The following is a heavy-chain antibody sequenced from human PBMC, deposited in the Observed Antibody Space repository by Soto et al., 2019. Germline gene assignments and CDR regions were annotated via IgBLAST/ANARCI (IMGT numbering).Heavy chain of an antibody. CDR2: ISGSGGST. Sequence: EVQLLESGGGLVQPGGSLRLSCAASGFTFSSHVMSWVRQAPGKGLEWVSAISGSGGSTYYADSVKGRFTISRDNSKNTLYLQMNSLRAEDTAVYYCAKERVVRGDYGGIRVYYYGMDVWGQGTTVTVSS. V-gene: IGHV3-23*01. D-gene: IGHD3-10*01. CDR1: GFTFSSHV. CDR3: AKERVVRGDYGGIRVYYYGMDV. J-gene: IGHJ6*02.